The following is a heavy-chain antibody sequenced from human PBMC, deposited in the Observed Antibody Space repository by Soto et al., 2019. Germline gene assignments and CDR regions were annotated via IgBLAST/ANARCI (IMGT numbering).Heavy chain of an antibody. CDR2: INHSGST. J-gene: IGHJ6*02. Sequence: SETLSLTCAVYGGSFSGYYWSRIRQPPGKGLEWIGEINHSGSTNYNPSLKSRVTISVDTSKNQFSLKLSSVTAADTAVYYCARCPNYYYYYGMDVWGQGTTVTVSS. CDR3: ARCPNYYYYYGMDV. CDR1: GGSFSGYY. V-gene: IGHV4-34*01.